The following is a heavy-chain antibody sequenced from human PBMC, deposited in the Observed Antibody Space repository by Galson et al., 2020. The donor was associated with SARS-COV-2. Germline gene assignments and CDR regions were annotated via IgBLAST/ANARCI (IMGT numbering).Heavy chain of an antibody. CDR3: AKRYSGSRYWYFDL. J-gene: IGHJ2*01. Sequence: QLGESLKISSAASGLTFSSYAMSWVRQSPGKGLEWVSLISASGSDTFYADSVKGRFTISRDNYRYTLFLQMDSLRAEDTAVYYCAKRYSGSRYWYFDLWGRGTLVTVSS. V-gene: IGHV3-23*01. CDR2: ISASGSDT. CDR1: GLTFSSYA. D-gene: IGHD1-26*01.